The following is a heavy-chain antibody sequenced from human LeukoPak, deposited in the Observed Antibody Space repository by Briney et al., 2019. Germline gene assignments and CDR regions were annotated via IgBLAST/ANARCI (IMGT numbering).Heavy chain of an antibody. J-gene: IGHJ4*02. CDR2: ISPISGDT. CDR3: ARDSVAGTPDY. V-gene: IGHV1-2*02. D-gene: IGHD2-15*01. CDR1: GYTFSRCG. Sequence: GASVKVSCKASGYTFSRCGISWVRQAPGQGLEWMGWISPISGDTKYAQKFQGRVTMTRDASIRTAYMELSGLRSDDTAVYYCARDSVAGTPDYWGQGTLVTVSS.